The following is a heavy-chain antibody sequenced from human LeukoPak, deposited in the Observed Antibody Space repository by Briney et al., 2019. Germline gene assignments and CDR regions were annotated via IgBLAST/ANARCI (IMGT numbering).Heavy chain of an antibody. V-gene: IGHV3-7*01. Sequence: RGSLRLSCAASGFTFSRHWMRWVRQTPGKGLERVAHMNQDGSAIYYVDSVEGRFTISRDNAKNSLCLQMTGLTVADTAVYYCARTVPGYPDDYFDYWGQGTLVTVSS. J-gene: IGHJ4*02. CDR3: ARTVPGYPDDYFDY. CDR2: MNQDGSAI. D-gene: IGHD6-19*01. CDR1: GFTFSRHW.